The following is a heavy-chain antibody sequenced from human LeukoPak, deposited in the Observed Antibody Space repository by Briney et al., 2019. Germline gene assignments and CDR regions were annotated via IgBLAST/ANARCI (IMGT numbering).Heavy chain of an antibody. J-gene: IGHJ4*02. CDR3: ARDYDRSGYYIDLDY. Sequence: SGGSLRLSCAASGFTFSSCCVNWVRQAPGKGLEWVSYISGSSSSIKYADSVKGRFTISRDNAKNSLYLQMNSLRAEDTAVYYCARDYDRSGYYIDLDYWGQGTLVTVSS. CDR2: ISGSSSSI. CDR1: GFTFSSCC. V-gene: IGHV3-48*04. D-gene: IGHD3-22*01.